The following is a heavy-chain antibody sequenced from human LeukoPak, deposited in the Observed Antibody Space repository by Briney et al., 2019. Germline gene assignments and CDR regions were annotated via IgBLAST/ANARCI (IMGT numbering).Heavy chain of an antibody. Sequence: ASVKVSYKASGYTFTSYDINWVRRATGQGLEWMGWMNPNSGNTGYAQKFQGRVTMTRNTSISTAYMELSSLRSEDTAVYYCARGRTLRYCSGGSCYSFGDYWGQGTLVTVSS. CDR1: GYTFTSYD. CDR2: MNPNSGNT. V-gene: IGHV1-8*01. D-gene: IGHD2-15*01. J-gene: IGHJ4*02. CDR3: ARGRTLRYCSGGSCYSFGDY.